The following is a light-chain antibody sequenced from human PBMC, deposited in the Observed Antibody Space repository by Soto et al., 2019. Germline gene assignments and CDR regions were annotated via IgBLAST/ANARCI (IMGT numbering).Light chain of an antibody. Sequence: DIQMTQSPPSLSASVGDRVTITCRASQSICSYLNWYQQKPGKAPKVLIYAASTLQSGVPSRFSGSGSGTEFTLTISSLQPEDFATYYCQQSYSVPNTFGQGTRLEIK. CDR1: QSICSY. CDR2: AAS. J-gene: IGKJ5*01. CDR3: QQSYSVPNT. V-gene: IGKV1-39*01.